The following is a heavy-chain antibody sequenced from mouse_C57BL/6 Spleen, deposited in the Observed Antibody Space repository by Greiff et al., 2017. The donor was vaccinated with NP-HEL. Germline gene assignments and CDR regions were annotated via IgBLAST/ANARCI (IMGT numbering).Heavy chain of an antibody. Sequence: QVQLQQSGAELVKPGASVKISCKASGYAFSSYWMNWVKQRPGKGLEWIGQIYPGDGDTNYNGKFKGKATLTADISSSTAYMQLSSLTSEDSAVYFCARPYGSSYWFAYWGQGTLVTVSA. CDR2: IYPGDGDT. J-gene: IGHJ3*01. D-gene: IGHD1-1*01. V-gene: IGHV1-80*01. CDR1: GYAFSSYW. CDR3: ARPYGSSYWFAY.